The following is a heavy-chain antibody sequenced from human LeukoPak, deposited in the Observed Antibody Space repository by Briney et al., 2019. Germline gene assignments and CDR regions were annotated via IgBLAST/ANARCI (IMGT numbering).Heavy chain of an antibody. V-gene: IGHV4-4*07. CDR3: ARVPYYYASGSFDY. J-gene: IGHJ4*02. Sequence: PSETLSLTCTVSGGSISSYYWSWIRQPAGKGLEWIGRIYTSGSTDYNPSLKSRVTTSVDTSKNHFSLKLSSVTAADTAVYYCARVPYYYASGSFDYWGQGTLVTVSS. CDR2: IYTSGST. CDR1: GGSISSYY. D-gene: IGHD3-10*01.